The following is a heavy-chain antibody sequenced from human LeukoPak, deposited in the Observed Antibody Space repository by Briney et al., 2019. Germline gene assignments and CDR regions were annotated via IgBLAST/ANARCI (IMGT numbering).Heavy chain of an antibody. CDR2: ISGSGGST. J-gene: IGHJ4*02. CDR1: GFTFSSYA. Sequence: GGSLRLSCAASGFTFSSYAMSWVRQAPGKGLEWVSAISGSGGSTYYADSVKGRFTISRDNSKNTLYLQMNSLRAENTAVYYCARSGSYYSPFDYWGQGTLVTVSS. CDR3: ARSGSYYSPFDY. D-gene: IGHD3-10*01. V-gene: IGHV3-23*01.